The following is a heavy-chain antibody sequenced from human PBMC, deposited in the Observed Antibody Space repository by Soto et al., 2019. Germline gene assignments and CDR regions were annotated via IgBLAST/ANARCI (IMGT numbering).Heavy chain of an antibody. Sequence: EVQLLESGGGLVQPGGSLRLSCAASGFTFNNYAMTWVRQAPGKGLEWVSTISGSDDSTYYADSVKGRLTISRDNSKNALYLQMSSLRAEDTALYYCVKYWSVDTCQCMDVWGQWTTVTVSS. J-gene: IGHJ6*01. CDR2: ISGSDDST. D-gene: IGHD3-3*01. CDR3: VKYWSVDTCQCMDV. CDR1: GFTFNNYA. V-gene: IGHV3-23*01.